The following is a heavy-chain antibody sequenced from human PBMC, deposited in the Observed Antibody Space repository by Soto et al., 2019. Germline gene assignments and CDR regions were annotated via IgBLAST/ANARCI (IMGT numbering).Heavy chain of an antibody. CDR2: ISYDGSNK. V-gene: IGHV3-30-3*01. D-gene: IGHD2-15*01. CDR3: ARIGSSLGIDY. CDR1: GFNFSSYS. Sequence: GGSLRVSSAASGFNFSSYSRRWVRQAPGKGLEWVAVISYDGSNKYYADSVKGRFTISRDNSKNTLYLQMNSLRAEDTAVYYCARIGSSLGIDYWGQGTLVTVSS. J-gene: IGHJ4*02.